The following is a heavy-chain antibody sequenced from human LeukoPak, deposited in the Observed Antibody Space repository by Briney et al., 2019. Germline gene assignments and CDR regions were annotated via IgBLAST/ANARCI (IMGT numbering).Heavy chain of an antibody. D-gene: IGHD1-26*01. CDR1: GGSFSGYY. V-gene: IGHV4-34*01. CDR2: INHSGST. Sequence: PSETLSLTCAVYGGSFSGYYWSWIRQPPGKGLEWIGEINHSGSTNYNPSLKSRVTISVDTSKNQFSLKLSSVTAADTAVYYCAGGGSYSRYFDYWGQGTLVTVSS. J-gene: IGHJ4*02. CDR3: AGGGSYSRYFDY.